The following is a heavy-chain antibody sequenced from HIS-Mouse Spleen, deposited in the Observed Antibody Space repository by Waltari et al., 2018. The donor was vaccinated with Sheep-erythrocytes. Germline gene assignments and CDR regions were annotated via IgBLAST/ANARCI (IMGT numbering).Heavy chain of an antibody. CDR1: GFTFSNAW. Sequence: EVQLVESGEGLVKPGGSLRLSCAASGFTFSNAWMSWVRQAPGKGLEWGVRSKSKTYVGTTDYAAPVKGRFTISRDDSKNTLYLQMNSLKTEDTAVYYCTTVFRVADAFDIWGQGTMVTVSS. J-gene: IGHJ3*02. CDR2: SKSKTYVGTT. V-gene: IGHV3-15*01. CDR3: TTVFRVADAFDI. D-gene: IGHD3-3*01.